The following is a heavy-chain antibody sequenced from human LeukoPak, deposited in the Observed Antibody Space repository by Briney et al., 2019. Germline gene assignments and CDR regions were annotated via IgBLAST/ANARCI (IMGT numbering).Heavy chain of an antibody. CDR1: GFTFSSSW. CDR3: ASTFPYWGGGSCAL. Sequence: GGSLRLSCAASGFTFSSSWMSWVRQAPGKGVEWVANIKLDGSEKYYVDSVKGRFTISRDNAKNSLYLQMNSLRAENTAIYYCASTFPYWGGGSCALGGQGTLVTVSS. V-gene: IGHV3-7*01. CDR2: IKLDGSEK. J-gene: IGHJ4*02. D-gene: IGHD2-15*01.